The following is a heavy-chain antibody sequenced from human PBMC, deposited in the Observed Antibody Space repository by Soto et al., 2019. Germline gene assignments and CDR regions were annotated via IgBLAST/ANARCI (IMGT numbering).Heavy chain of an antibody. CDR2: IIPILGIA. V-gene: IGHV1-69*02. J-gene: IGHJ6*02. Sequence: QVQLVQSGAEVKKPGSSVKVSCTASGGTFSSYTISWVRQAPGQGLEWMGRIIPILGIANYAQKFQGRVTITADKSTSTAYMELSSLRSEDTAVYYCASEGRRPSYYYGMDVWGQGTTVTVSS. D-gene: IGHD1-1*01. CDR3: ASEGRRPSYYYGMDV. CDR1: GGTFSSYT.